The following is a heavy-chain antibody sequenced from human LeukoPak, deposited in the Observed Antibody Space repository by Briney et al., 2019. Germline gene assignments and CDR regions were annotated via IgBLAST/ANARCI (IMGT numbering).Heavy chain of an antibody. CDR3: ARGGATVTTALFDP. Sequence: ASVKVSCKASGGTFISYAISWVRQAPGQGLEWMGGIIPIFGTANYAQKFQGRVTITTDESTSTAYMELSSLRSEDTAVYYCARGGATVTTALFDPWGQGTLVTVSS. V-gene: IGHV1-69*05. CDR1: GGTFISYA. J-gene: IGHJ5*02. D-gene: IGHD4-11*01. CDR2: IIPIFGTA.